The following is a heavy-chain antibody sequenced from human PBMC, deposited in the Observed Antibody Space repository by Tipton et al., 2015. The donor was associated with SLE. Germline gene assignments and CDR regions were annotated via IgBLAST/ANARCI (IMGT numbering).Heavy chain of an antibody. D-gene: IGHD6-13*01. CDR3: TRGSSSQAGYYYYMDV. J-gene: IGHJ6*03. CDR1: GGSFSGYY. CDR2: INHSGST. V-gene: IGHV4-34*01. Sequence: TLSLTCAVYGGSFSGYYWSWIRQPPGKGLEWIGEINHSGSTNYNPSLQSRVAISIDKSKNQFSLKLNSVTAADTAIYYCTRGSSSQAGYYYYMDVWGKGTTVTVSS.